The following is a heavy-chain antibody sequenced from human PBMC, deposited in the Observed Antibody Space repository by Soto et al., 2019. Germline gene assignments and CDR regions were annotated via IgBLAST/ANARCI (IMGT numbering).Heavy chain of an antibody. V-gene: IGHV4-34*01. Sequence: SETLSLTCAVYGGSFSGYYWSWIRQPPGKGLEWIGEINHSGSTNYNPSLKSRVTISVDTSKNQFSLKLSSVTAADTAVYYCARALYYYGSGRTNWFDHWGQGTLVTVSS. J-gene: IGHJ5*02. CDR3: ARALYYYGSGRTNWFDH. CDR2: INHSGST. CDR1: GGSFSGYY. D-gene: IGHD3-10*01.